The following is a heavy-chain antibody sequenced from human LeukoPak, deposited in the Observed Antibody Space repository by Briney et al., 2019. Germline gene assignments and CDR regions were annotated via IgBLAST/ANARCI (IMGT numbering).Heavy chain of an antibody. CDR2: IYYSGST. Sequence: SETLSLTCTVSGGSISSSSYSWGWIRQPPGKGLEWIGSIYYSGSTYYNPSLKSRVTMSVDTSKNQFSLKLSSVTAADTAVYYCARDSLWLAADYWGQGTLVTVSS. CDR1: GGSISSSSYS. D-gene: IGHD6-19*01. V-gene: IGHV4-39*07. CDR3: ARDSLWLAADY. J-gene: IGHJ4*02.